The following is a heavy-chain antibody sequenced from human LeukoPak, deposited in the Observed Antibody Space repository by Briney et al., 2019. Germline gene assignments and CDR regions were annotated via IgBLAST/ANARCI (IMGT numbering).Heavy chain of an antibody. CDR1: EFSVSSNH. CDR3: ARETPGQGAFDI. V-gene: IGHV3-53*01. CDR2: IYSGGST. J-gene: IGHJ3*02. Sequence: GGSLRLSCAASEFSVSSNHMSWVRQAPGKWLEWVSIIYSGGSTYYADSVKGRFTISRDNSKNTLYLQMNSLRAEDTAVYFCARETPGQGAFDIWGQGTMVTV.